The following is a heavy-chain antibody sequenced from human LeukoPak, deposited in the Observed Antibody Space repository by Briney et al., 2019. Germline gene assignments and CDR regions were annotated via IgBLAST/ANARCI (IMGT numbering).Heavy chain of an antibody. CDR3: ARVVVVPAARGFDP. CDR1: GGSISSGGYY. D-gene: IGHD2-2*01. Sequence: PSESLSLSCTVSGGSISSGGYYWSWIRQPAGKGLEWIGRIYTSGSTNYNPSLKSRVAISVDTSKNQFSLKLSSVTAADTAVYYCARVVVVPAARGFDPWGQGTLVTVSS. V-gene: IGHV4-61*02. J-gene: IGHJ5*02. CDR2: IYTSGST.